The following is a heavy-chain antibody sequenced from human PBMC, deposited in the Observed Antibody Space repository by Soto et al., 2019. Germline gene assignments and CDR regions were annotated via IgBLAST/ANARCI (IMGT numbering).Heavy chain of an antibody. CDR3: AEALPDAPRAESFRP. CDR2: ISGSGGST. D-gene: IGHD3-16*02. V-gene: IGHV3-23*01. J-gene: IGHJ1*01. Sequence: GSLRLSCAASGLTFSSYAMSWVREAPWKGLGWVSAISGSGGSTYYADSVKGRFTISRDNSKNTLYLQMNSLRAEDTAVYYCAEALPDAPRAESFRPWGPGTRVTVSS. CDR1: GLTFSSYA.